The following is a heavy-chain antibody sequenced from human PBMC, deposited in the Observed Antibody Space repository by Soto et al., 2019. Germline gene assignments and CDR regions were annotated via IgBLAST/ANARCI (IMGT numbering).Heavy chain of an antibody. CDR1: GGSISSYY. V-gene: IGHV4-59*01. D-gene: IGHD4-17*01. J-gene: IGHJ5*02. Sequence: QVQLQESGPGLVKPSETLSLTCTVSGGSISSYYWSWIRQPPGKGLEWIGYIYYSGGTNYNPSHTSRVTISVDTSKNQFSLKLSSVTAADTAVYYCARTLFTYGNGFEPWGQGNLVTVSS. CDR3: ARTLFTYGNGFEP. CDR2: IYYSGGT.